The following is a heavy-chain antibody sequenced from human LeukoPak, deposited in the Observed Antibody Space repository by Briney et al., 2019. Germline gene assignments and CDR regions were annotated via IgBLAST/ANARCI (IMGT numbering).Heavy chain of an antibody. Sequence: ASVKVSCKASGYTFTSYYMHWVRQAPGQGLEWMGIINPSGGSTSYAQKFQGRVTMTRDTSTSTVYMELSGLRSEDTAVYYCARDKAGSGWTYYYYYMDVWGKGTTVTVSS. CDR2: INPSGGST. J-gene: IGHJ6*03. CDR1: GYTFTSYY. CDR3: ARDKAGSGWTYYYYYMDV. V-gene: IGHV1-46*01. D-gene: IGHD6-19*01.